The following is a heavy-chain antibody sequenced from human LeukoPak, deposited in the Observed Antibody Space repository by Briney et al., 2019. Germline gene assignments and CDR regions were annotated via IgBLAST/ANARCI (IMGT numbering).Heavy chain of an antibody. V-gene: IGHV1-69*01. CDR1: GGTFSSYA. CDR2: IIPIFGTA. CDR3: ARGGGELRYFDWLPT. D-gene: IGHD3-9*01. Sequence: GASVKGSCKASGGTFSSYAISWVRQAPGHGLERMGGIIPIFGTANYAQKFQGRVTITADETTSTADRELSSLRSEDTAVYYCARGGGELRYFDWLPTWGQGTLVTVSS. J-gene: IGHJ5*02.